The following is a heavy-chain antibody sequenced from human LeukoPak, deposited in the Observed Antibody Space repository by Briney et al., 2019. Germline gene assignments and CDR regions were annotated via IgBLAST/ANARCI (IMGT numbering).Heavy chain of an antibody. J-gene: IGHJ6*02. Sequence: SQTLFLTCTVSGGSISSGGYYWSWIRQHPGKGLEWIGYIYYSGSTYYNPSLKSRVTISVDTSKNQSSLKLSSVTAADTAVYYCARSLGYCSGGSCHNYYGMDVWGQGTTVTVSS. D-gene: IGHD2-15*01. V-gene: IGHV4-31*03. CDR3: ARSLGYCSGGSCHNYYGMDV. CDR1: GGSISSGGYY. CDR2: IYYSGST.